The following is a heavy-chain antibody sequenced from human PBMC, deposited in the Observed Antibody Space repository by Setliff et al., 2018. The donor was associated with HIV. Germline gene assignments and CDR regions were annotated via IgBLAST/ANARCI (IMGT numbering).Heavy chain of an antibody. Sequence: SETLSLTCSVSGGSIDNNKYYWTWIRQPPGKGLEWTGSIYHTGRTYYNRSLESRLTISIDTSKNQFSLKLSSMTAADTAVYYCARDVGLCGVDCWPYFYFDLWGRGNLVTVSS. V-gene: IGHV4-39*07. CDR2: IYHTGRT. CDR1: GGSIDNNKYY. D-gene: IGHD2-21*02. CDR3: ARDVGLCGVDCWPYFYFDL. J-gene: IGHJ2*01.